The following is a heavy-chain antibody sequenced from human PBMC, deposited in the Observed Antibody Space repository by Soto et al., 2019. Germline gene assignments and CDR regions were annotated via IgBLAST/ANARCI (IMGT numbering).Heavy chain of an antibody. CDR1: GGSIRSSHW. V-gene: IGHV4-4*02. CDR2: IYHSGST. Sequence: QVQLQESGPGLVKPSGTLSLTCAVSGGSIRSSHWWTWVREPPGKGLEWIGEIYHSGSTNFNPSLKSRVTISVDRSKNQFSLTLSSVTAADTAVYYCARVQGASMLRGVTPIDPWGQGTLVTVSS. J-gene: IGHJ5*02. D-gene: IGHD3-10*01. CDR3: ARVQGASMLRGVTPIDP.